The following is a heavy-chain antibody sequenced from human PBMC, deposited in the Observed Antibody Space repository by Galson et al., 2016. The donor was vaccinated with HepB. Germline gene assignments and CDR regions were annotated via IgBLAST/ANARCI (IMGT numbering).Heavy chain of an antibody. Sequence: SVKVSCKASGYTFTGYYIQWVRQAPGQGLEWMGWINPNSGGTNYAQKFQGRVTMTRDTSISTVYMEMSRLRSDDTAVYYCARVVDDDMWGSPHDVLDVWGQGTMVTVSS. CDR2: INPNSGGT. V-gene: IGHV1-2*02. CDR1: GYTFTGYY. J-gene: IGHJ3*01. CDR3: ARVVDDDMWGSPHDVLDV. D-gene: IGHD3-16*01.